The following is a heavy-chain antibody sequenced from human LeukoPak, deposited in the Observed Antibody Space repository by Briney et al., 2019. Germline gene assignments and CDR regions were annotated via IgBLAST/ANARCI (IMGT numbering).Heavy chain of an antibody. CDR2: ISWNSGSI. J-gene: IGHJ4*02. Sequence: PGGSLRLSCAASGFTLDDYAMHWVRQAPGKGLEWVSGISWNSGSIGYADSVKGRFTISRDNAKNSLYLQMNSLRAEDTALYYCAKGNHYDILTGPDYWGQGTLVTVSS. CDR1: GFTLDDYA. V-gene: IGHV3-9*01. CDR3: AKGNHYDILTGPDY. D-gene: IGHD3-9*01.